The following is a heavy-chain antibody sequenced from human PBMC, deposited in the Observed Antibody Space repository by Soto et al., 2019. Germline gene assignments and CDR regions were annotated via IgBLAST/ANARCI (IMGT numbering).Heavy chain of an antibody. CDR3: AKNQERELPRVIDF. J-gene: IGHJ4*02. Sequence: EVRLLESGGGLVKPGGSLRLSCATSGLTFSNYAMSWVRQAPGGGLEWVSSMSGRSSTTYYADSVRGRFTISRDRSKNTLYLQMSSLRAGDTALYYCAKNQERELPRVIDFWGQGTLVTVSS. CDR1: GLTFSNYA. D-gene: IGHD1-7*01. V-gene: IGHV3-23*01. CDR2: MSGRSSTT.